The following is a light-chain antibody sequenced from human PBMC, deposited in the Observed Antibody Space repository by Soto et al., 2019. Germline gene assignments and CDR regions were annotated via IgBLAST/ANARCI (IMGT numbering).Light chain of an antibody. CDR2: TNN. CDR1: SSNIASNS. J-gene: IGLJ2*01. V-gene: IGLV1-44*01. Sequence: QSVLTQPPSVSGTPGQRVAISCSGSSSNIASNSVNWYQQLPTAAPKLLIYTNNRRPSEVPDRFSASKSGTSASLAIGGLQSEDEAHYYCAVWDDNLNAVVFGGGTKLTVL. CDR3: AVWDDNLNAVV.